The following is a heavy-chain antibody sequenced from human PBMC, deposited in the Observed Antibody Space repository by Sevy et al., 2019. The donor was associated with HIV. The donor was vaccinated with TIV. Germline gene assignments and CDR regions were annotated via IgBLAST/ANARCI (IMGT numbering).Heavy chain of an antibody. Sequence: GGSLRLSCAASGLTLSSCGMHWARQAPGKGLEWVAVISYDGSNKYYAESVKGRFTISRDTSKKTLYLQMNSLRAEDTVVYYCAKDFTGFYGMDVWGQGTTVTVSS. CDR2: ISYDGSNK. V-gene: IGHV3-30*18. CDR3: AKDFTGFYGMDV. D-gene: IGHD3-9*01. J-gene: IGHJ6*02. CDR1: GLTLSSCG.